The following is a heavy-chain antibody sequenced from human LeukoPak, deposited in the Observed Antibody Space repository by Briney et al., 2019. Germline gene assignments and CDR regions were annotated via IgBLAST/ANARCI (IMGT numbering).Heavy chain of an antibody. Sequence: PGGSLRLSCAASGFTLSYYAMSWVRQAPGRGLEWISGISADGGSTYYADSVEGRFTISRDNSRNTLYVQMNSLRAEDTAVYYCAKENEDGDNNPGIGGQGTMVTVSS. D-gene: IGHD2-21*02. CDR1: GFTLSYYA. V-gene: IGHV3-23*01. CDR2: ISADGGST. CDR3: AKENEDGDNNPGI. J-gene: IGHJ3*02.